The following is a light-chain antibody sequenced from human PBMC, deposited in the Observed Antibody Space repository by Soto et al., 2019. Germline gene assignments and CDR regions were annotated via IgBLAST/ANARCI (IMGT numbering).Light chain of an antibody. J-gene: IGKJ3*01. CDR3: QQYGSSSLT. CDR1: QSVSSIN. V-gene: IGKV3-20*01. Sequence: EIVLTQSPGTLSLSPGERATLSCRASQSVSSINLAWYQQKPGQAPRLLIYGASNRATGIPARFSGSGSGTDFTLTISRLEPEDFAVYYCQQYGSSSLTFGPGTKVDIK. CDR2: GAS.